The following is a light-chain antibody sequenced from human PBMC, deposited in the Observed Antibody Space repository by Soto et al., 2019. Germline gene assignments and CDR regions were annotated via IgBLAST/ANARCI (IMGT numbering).Light chain of an antibody. CDR2: GAS. J-gene: IGKJ1*01. Sequence: EIVMTQSPATLSVSRGERATLSCRASQSVSDNLAWYQQKPGQAPRLLIYGASIRATGIPARFSGSGSGTDFTLTISRLEPEDFAVYYCQQYDSSPRTFGQGTKVEIK. CDR1: QSVSDN. V-gene: IGKV3-15*01. CDR3: QQYDSSPRT.